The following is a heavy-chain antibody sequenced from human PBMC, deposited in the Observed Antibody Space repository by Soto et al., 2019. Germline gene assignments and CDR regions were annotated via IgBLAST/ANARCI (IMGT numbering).Heavy chain of an antibody. J-gene: IGHJ4*02. CDR1: GCIFMMYW. CDR3: TRGPRPISTGTGAY. Sequence: PGGSLRHSCAASGCIFMMYWMHWVRQRTGKGLVWISRIYNDGTYSDYADSVRGRFTISRDNVNDTLYLQMNNLRAEDSGLYYCTRGPRPISTGTGAYWGQGTQVTVSS. V-gene: IGHV3-74*01. D-gene: IGHD3-10*01. CDR2: IYNDGTYS.